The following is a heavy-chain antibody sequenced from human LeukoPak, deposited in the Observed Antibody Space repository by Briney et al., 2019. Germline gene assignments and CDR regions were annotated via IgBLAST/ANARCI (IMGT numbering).Heavy chain of an antibody. J-gene: IGHJ3*02. Sequence: QPGRSLRLSCAASGFTFSSYAMSWVRQAPGKGLEWVSAISGSGGSTYYADSVKGRFTISRDNSKNTLYLQMNSLRAEDTAVYYCATAGSYFTTPFDIWGQGTMVTVSS. V-gene: IGHV3-23*01. CDR1: GFTFSSYA. CDR2: ISGSGGST. CDR3: ATAGSYFTTPFDI. D-gene: IGHD1-26*01.